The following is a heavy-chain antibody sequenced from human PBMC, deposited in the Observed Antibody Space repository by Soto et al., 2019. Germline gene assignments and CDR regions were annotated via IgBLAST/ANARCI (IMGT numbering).Heavy chain of an antibody. D-gene: IGHD2-15*01. CDR2: INHSGST. CDR3: ARGRAGGGRGQGGALRGKNWFNP. CDR1: GGSFSGYY. J-gene: IGHJ5*02. V-gene: IGHV4-34*01. Sequence: QVQLQQWGAGLLKPSETLSLTCAVYGGSFSGYYWSWIRQPPGKGLEWIGEINHSGSTNYKPCLKPRVLIAVDTWEFRSSLELGTVTAADTAVYYCARGRAGGGRGQGGALRGKNWFNPWGQGTLVTVSS.